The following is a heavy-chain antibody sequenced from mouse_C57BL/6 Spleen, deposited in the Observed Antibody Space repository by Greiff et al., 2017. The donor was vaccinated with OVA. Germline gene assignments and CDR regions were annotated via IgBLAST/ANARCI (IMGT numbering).Heavy chain of an antibody. Sequence: QVQLQQPGAELVKPGASVKMSCKASGYTFTSYWITWVKQRPGQGLEWIGEIYPGSGSTNYNEKFKSKATLTVDTSSSTAYMQLSSLTSEDSAVYYCARSVYDNDDGVDYWGQGTTLTVSA. D-gene: IGHD2-4*01. CDR3: ARSVYDNDDGVDY. CDR1: GYTFTSYW. J-gene: IGHJ2*01. V-gene: IGHV1-55*01. CDR2: IYPGSGST.